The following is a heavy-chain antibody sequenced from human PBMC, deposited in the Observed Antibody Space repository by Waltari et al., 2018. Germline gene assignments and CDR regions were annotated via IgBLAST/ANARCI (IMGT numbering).Heavy chain of an antibody. CDR1: GFTFSSYW. V-gene: IGHV3-7*01. J-gene: IGHJ3*02. Sequence: EVQLVESGGGLVQPGGSLRLSCAASGFTFSSYWMSWVRQAAGKGLEWVANIKQEGSEKVEVDSVKGRFTISRDNAKNSLYLQMNSLRAEDTAVYYCARAEYSSLGDAFDIWGQGTMVTVSS. CDR2: IKQEGSEK. D-gene: IGHD6-6*01. CDR3: ARAEYSSLGDAFDI.